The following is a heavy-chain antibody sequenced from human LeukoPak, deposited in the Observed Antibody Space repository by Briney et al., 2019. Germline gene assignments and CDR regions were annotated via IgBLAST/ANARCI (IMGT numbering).Heavy chain of an antibody. V-gene: IGHV3-30*18. J-gene: IGHJ5*02. D-gene: IGHD3-16*01. Sequence: GGSLRLSCAASGFTFSNYGMHWVRQTPGKGLEWVAVISYDGSNKYYADSVKGRFTISRDNSKNTLYLQMNSLRAEDTAVYYCAKDNHHSIMITFGGVIVHWGQGTLVTVSS. CDR2: ISYDGSNK. CDR3: AKDNHHSIMITFGGVIVH. CDR1: GFTFSNYG.